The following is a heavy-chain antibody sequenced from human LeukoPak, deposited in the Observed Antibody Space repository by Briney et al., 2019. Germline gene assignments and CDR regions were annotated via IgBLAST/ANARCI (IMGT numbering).Heavy chain of an antibody. CDR1: GFTFSSYW. CDR3: ARVGCSGGSCYHDAFDI. V-gene: IGHV3-7*01. D-gene: IGHD2-15*01. J-gene: IGHJ3*02. Sequence: LAGGSLRLSCAASGFTFSSYWMSWVRQAPGKGLEWVANIKQDGSEKYYVDSVKGRFTISRDNAENSLYLQMNSLRAEYTAVYYCARVGCSGGSCYHDAFDIWGQGTMVTVSS. CDR2: IKQDGSEK.